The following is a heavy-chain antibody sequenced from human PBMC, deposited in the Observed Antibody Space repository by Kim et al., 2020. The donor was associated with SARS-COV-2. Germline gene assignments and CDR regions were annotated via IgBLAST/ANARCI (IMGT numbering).Heavy chain of an antibody. CDR3: ASHRGYSYGYLGY. CDR1: GGSISSSSYY. V-gene: IGHV4-39*01. Sequence: GSLRLSCTVSGGSISSSSYYWGWIRQPPGKGLEWIGSIYYSGSTYYNPSLKSRVTISVDTSKNQFSLKLSSVTAADTAVYYCASHRGYSYGYLGYWGQG. D-gene: IGHD5-18*01. CDR2: IYYSGST. J-gene: IGHJ4*02.